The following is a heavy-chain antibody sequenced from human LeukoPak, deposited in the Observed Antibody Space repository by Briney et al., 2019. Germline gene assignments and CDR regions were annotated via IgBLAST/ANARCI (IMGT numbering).Heavy chain of an antibody. CDR2: ISGSGGST. D-gene: IGHD1-7*01. J-gene: IGHJ4*02. Sequence: GGSLRLSCAASGFTFSNYAMSWVRQAPGKGLEWVSAISGSGGSTYYADSVKGRFTISRDNAKNTLYLRMNSLRAEDTAVYYCARGGLTGTTIPYFDYWGQRTLVTVSS. CDR1: GFTFSNYA. CDR3: ARGGLTGTTIPYFDY. V-gene: IGHV3-23*01.